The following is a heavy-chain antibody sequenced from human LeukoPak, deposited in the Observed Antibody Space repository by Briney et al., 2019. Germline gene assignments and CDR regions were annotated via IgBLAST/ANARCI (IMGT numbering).Heavy chain of an antibody. V-gene: IGHV3-30*02. J-gene: IGHJ4*02. CDR3: AKDEGYYFDY. CDR1: GFTFSSYG. CDR2: IRYDGNNK. Sequence: PGGSLRLSCAASGFTFSSYGMHWVRQAPSKGLEWVAFIRYDGNNKYYADSVKGRFTISRDNSKNTLYLQMNSLRAEDTAVYFCAKDEGYYFDYWGQGTLVTVSS.